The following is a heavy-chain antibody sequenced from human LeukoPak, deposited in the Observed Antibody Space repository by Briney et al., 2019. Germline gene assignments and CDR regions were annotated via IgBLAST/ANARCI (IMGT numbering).Heavy chain of an antibody. CDR1: GGSLSSYY. CDR3: ARHSPSLRGYSGYDLVDWYFDL. CDR2: IYYSGST. Sequence: SETLSLTCTVSGGSLSSYYWSWIRQPPGKGLEWIGYIYYSGSTNYNPSLKSRVTISVDTSKNQFSLKLSSVTAADTAVYYCARHSPSLRGYSGYDLVDWYFDLWGRGTLVTVSS. V-gene: IGHV4-59*08. D-gene: IGHD5-12*01. J-gene: IGHJ2*01.